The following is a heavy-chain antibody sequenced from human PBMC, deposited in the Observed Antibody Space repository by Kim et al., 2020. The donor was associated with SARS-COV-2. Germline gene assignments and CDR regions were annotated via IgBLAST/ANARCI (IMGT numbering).Heavy chain of an antibody. J-gene: IGHJ6*03. D-gene: IGHD2-2*01. CDR1: GYTFTSYG. CDR3: ARGTVVGPAAMWGYYYYYMDV. CDR2: ISAYNGNT. V-gene: IGHV1-18*01. Sequence: ASVKVSCKASGYTFTSYGISWVRQAPGQGLEWMGWISAYNGNTNYAQKLQGRVTMTTDTSTSTAYMELRSLRSDDTAVYYCARGTVVGPAAMWGYYYYYMDVWGEGTTVTVSS.